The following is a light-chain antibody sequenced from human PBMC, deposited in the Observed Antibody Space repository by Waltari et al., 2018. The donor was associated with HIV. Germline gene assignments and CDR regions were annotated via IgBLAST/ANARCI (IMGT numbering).Light chain of an antibody. CDR2: SNN. Sequence: QSVLTQPPSASGTPGPRVTISFSGSSPNIGSNTVTWYQQHPGTAPKLLIYSNNQRPSGVPDRCSGSKSGTSASLAISGLQSEDEADYYCAVWGDSLNGPVFGGGTKLTVL. CDR1: SPNIGSNT. V-gene: IGLV1-44*01. J-gene: IGLJ2*01. CDR3: AVWGDSLNGPV.